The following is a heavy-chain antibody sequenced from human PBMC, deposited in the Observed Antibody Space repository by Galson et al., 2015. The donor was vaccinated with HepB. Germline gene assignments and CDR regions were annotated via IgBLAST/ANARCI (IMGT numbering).Heavy chain of an antibody. CDR2: IYTGGDT. J-gene: IGHJ4*02. D-gene: IGHD2-15*01. CDR3: ATSTKWSGYFDY. Sequence: SLRLSCAVSGFTVRSHYMTWVRQAPGKGLECVSVIYTGGDTTYADPVTGRFILSSDNSKNTVYLQMNSLRGDDTAVYYCATSTKWSGYFDYWGRGTLVTVSS. V-gene: IGHV3-53*01. CDR1: GFTVRSHY.